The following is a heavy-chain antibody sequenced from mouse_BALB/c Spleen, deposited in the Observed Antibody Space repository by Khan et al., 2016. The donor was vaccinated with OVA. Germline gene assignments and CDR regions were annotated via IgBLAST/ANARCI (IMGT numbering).Heavy chain of an antibody. V-gene: IGHV1S22*01. J-gene: IGHJ2*01. D-gene: IGHD2-14*01. CDR2: IYPGSGST. Sequence: LQQPGSELVRPGASVKLSCKASGYTFTSYWMHWVKQRPGQGLEWIGNIYPGSGSTNYDEKFKSKATLTVDTSSSTAYMQLSSLTSEDSAVYSCTRGEYDGDYWGQGTTLTVSS. CDR1: GYTFTSYW. CDR3: TRGEYDGDY.